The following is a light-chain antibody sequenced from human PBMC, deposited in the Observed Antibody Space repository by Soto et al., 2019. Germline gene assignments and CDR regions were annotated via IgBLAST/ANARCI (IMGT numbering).Light chain of an antibody. J-gene: IGLJ2*01. CDR3: QSYDSSLSAVV. V-gene: IGLV1-40*01. Sequence: QPVLTQPPSMSGAPGQRVIISCTGSSSNIGAGYDVHWYQQLPGTAPKLLIYGNRYRPSGVPDRFSGSKSATSASLAITGLQADDEADYYCQSYDSSLSAVVFGGGTKVTVL. CDR1: SSNIGAGYD. CDR2: GNR.